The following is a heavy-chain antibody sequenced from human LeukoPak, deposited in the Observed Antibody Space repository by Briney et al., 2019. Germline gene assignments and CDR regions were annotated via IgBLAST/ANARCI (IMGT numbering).Heavy chain of an antibody. J-gene: IGHJ4*02. CDR2: IYSGGST. CDR3: ARDSVGYYDSSGYSDY. V-gene: IGHV3-66*01. D-gene: IGHD3-22*01. CDR1: GFTVSSNY. Sequence: PGGSLRLSCVASGFTVSSNYMSWVRQAPGKGLEWVSVIYSGGSTYYADSVKGRFTISRDNSKNTLYLQMNSLRAEDTAVYYCARDSVGYYDSSGYSDYWGQGTLVTVSS.